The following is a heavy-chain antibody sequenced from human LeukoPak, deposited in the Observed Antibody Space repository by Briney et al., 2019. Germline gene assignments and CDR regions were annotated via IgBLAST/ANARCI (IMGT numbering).Heavy chain of an antibody. J-gene: IGHJ3*01. V-gene: IGHV1-18*01. Sequence: ASVKVSCKASGYTFTTYGISWVRQAPGQGLEWMGWVSGNNGNTNYAQKLQGRVTMTTDTSTNTAYMELRSLRSDDTAVYYCARDFSHRGTNWYDVFDVWAKGQWSPSLQ. D-gene: IGHD1-1*01. CDR1: GYTFTTYG. CDR3: ARDFSHRGTNWYDVFDV. CDR2: VSGNNGNT.